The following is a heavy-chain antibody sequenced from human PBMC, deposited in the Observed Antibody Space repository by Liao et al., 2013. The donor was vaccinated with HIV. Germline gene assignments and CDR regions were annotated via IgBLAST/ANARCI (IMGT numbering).Heavy chain of an antibody. V-gene: IGHV4-59*01. CDR1: GGSISSYY. D-gene: IGHD7-27*01. J-gene: IGHJ3*02. Sequence: QVQLQQSGPGLVKPSETLSLTCTVSGGSISSYYWSWIRQPPGKGLEWIGYVYYSGSTNYNPSLKSRLTISVDTSKNQFSLKLSSVTAADTAVYYCAREGELGAFDIWGQGTMVTVSS. CDR3: AREGELGAFDI. CDR2: VYYSGST.